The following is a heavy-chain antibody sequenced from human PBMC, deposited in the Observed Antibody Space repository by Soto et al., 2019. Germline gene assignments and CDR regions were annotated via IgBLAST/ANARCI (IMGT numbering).Heavy chain of an antibody. Sequence: PGGSLRLSCAASGFTFSSYSMNWVRQAPGKGLEWASYISSSSSTIYYADSVKGRFTISRDNAKNSLYLQMNSLRDEDTAVYYCARWPYYDFWSGYAGYYGMDVWGQGTTVTVSS. CDR2: ISSSSSTI. D-gene: IGHD3-3*01. J-gene: IGHJ6*02. V-gene: IGHV3-48*02. CDR3: ARWPYYDFWSGYAGYYGMDV. CDR1: GFTFSSYS.